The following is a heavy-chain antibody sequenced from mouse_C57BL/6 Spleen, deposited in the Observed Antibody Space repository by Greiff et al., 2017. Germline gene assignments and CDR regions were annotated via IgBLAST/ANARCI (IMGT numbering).Heavy chain of an antibody. V-gene: IGHV1-15*01. Sequence: QVQLQQSGAELVRPGASVTLSCKASGYTFTDYEMHWVKQTPVHGLEWIGAIDPETGGTAYNQKFKGKAILTADKSSSTAYMELRSLTSEDSAVDYCTRNGGSSRYFDVWGTGTTVTVSS. D-gene: IGHD1-1*01. J-gene: IGHJ1*03. CDR2: IDPETGGT. CDR1: GYTFTDYE. CDR3: TRNGGSSRYFDV.